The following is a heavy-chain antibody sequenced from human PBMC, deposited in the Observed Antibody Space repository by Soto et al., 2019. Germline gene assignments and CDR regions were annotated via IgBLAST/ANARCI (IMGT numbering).Heavy chain of an antibody. CDR3: ARPLLRFLEWPTSAYGMDV. CDR1: GGTFSSYA. D-gene: IGHD3-3*01. J-gene: IGHJ6*02. V-gene: IGHV1-69*13. Sequence: ASLQVSCKASGGTFSSYAISWVRQVPGQGLEWMGGIIPIFGTANYAQKFQGRVTITADESTSTAYMELSSLRSEDTAVYYCARPLLRFLEWPTSAYGMDVWGQGTTVTVSS. CDR2: IIPIFGTA.